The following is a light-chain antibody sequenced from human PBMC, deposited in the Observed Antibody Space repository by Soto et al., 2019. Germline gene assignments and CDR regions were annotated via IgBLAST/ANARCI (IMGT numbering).Light chain of an antibody. CDR1: SSNIGAGYD. J-gene: IGLJ2*01. CDR2: GNN. V-gene: IGLV1-40*01. Sequence: QSVLTQPPSVSGAPGQRVTISCTGISSNIGAGYDIHWYQQLPETAPKLLIYGNNNRPSGVPDRFSGSKSGTSASLAITGLQAEDEADYYCQSYDSSLSSVVFGGGTQLTVL. CDR3: QSYDSSLSSVV.